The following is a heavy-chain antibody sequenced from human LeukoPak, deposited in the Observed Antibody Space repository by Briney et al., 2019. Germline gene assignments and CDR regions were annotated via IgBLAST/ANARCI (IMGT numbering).Heavy chain of an antibody. V-gene: IGHV1-2*02. CDR1: GYTFTGYY. Sequence: ASVKVSCKASGYTFTGYYMHWVRQAPGQGLEWMGWINPNSGGTNYAQKFQGRVTMTRDTSISTAYMELSRLRSDDTAVYYCARDIGKSYYYYGMDVWGQGTTVTVSS. J-gene: IGHJ6*02. CDR3: ARDIGKSYYYYGMDV. CDR2: INPNSGGT.